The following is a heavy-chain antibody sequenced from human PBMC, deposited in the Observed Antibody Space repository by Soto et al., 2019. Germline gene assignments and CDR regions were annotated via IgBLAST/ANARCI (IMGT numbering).Heavy chain of an antibody. CDR3: ARTEGAHITILD. V-gene: IGHV1-18*01. CDR1: GYTFSSYG. J-gene: IGHJ4*02. D-gene: IGHD3-3*01. CDR2: ISAYNGNT. Sequence: QVQLVQSGAEVKKPGASVMVSCKASGYTFSSYGISWVRQAPGQGLEWMGWISAYNGNTNYAQKCKGRVTLTTDTTTSTAYMELRSLRSEDTAEYYCARTEGAHITILDWGQGTLVTVSS.